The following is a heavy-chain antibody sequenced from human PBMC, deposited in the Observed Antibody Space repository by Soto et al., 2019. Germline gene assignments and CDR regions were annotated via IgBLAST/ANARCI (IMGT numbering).Heavy chain of an antibody. J-gene: IGHJ6*02. V-gene: IGHV3-11*01. CDR2: ISRTDSSK. CDR1: GFSFSDYD. Sequence: QVQLVESGGGLVKPVGSMRLSCAATGFSFSDYDMTWIRQAPGQGLEWLSYISRTDSSKYYAGSVKGRFTISVDSAKRSVYLQMNSLRADDTAVYYCARDLYGLDVWGQGTTVIVSS. CDR3: ARDLYGLDV.